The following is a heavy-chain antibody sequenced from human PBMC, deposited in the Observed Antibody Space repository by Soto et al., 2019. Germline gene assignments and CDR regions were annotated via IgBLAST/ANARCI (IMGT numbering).Heavy chain of an antibody. CDR1: GGSFSGYY. CDR2: INHSGST. CDR3: ARGLATVTPRYYYYYYMDV. D-gene: IGHD4-4*01. V-gene: IGHV4-34*01. Sequence: SETLSLTCAVYGGSFSGYYWSCIRQPPGKGLEWIGEINHSGSTNYNPSLKSRVTISVDTSKNQFSLKLSSVTAADTAVYYCARGLATVTPRYYYYYYMDVWGKGTTVTVSS. J-gene: IGHJ6*03.